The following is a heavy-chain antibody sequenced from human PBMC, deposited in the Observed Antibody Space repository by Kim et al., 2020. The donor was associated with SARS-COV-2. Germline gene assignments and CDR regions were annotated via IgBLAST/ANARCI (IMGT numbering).Heavy chain of an antibody. V-gene: IGHV3-23*01. CDR3: AKDQVSGYSSGLFDY. J-gene: IGHJ4*02. Sequence: DSVKGRFTISRDNSKNTLYLQMNSLRAEDTAVYYCAKDQVSGYSSGLFDYWGQGTLVTVSS. D-gene: IGHD6-19*01.